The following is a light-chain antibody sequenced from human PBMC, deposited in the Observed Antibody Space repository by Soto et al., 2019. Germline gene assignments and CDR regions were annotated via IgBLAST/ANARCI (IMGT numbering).Light chain of an antibody. CDR1: QSVSSSY. CDR3: QHYGNSPPGT. J-gene: IGKJ1*01. Sequence: EIVLTQSPGTLSLSPGERATLSCRASQSVSSSYLAWYQQKPGQAPRLLIYGASSRATGIPDRFSYSGSGTDFTLTISRLEPEDFAVYYCQHYGNSPPGTFGQGTKVEIK. V-gene: IGKV3-20*01. CDR2: GAS.